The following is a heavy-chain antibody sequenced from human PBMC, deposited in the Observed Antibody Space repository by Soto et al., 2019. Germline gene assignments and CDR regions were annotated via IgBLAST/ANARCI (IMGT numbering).Heavy chain of an antibody. D-gene: IGHD3-9*01. CDR1: GFTVSSNY. J-gene: IGHJ6*03. V-gene: IGHV3-66*01. CDR2: IYSGGST. CDR3: ARGTYDTYYYYYYMDV. Sequence: GGSLRLSCAASGFTVSSNYMSWVRHAPGKGLEWVSVIYSGGSTYYADSVKGRFTISRDNSKNTLYLQMNSLRAEDTAVYYCARGTYDTYYYYYYMDVWGKGTTVTVSS.